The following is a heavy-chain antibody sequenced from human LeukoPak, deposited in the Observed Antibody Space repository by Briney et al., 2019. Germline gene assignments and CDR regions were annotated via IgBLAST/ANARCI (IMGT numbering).Heavy chain of an antibody. V-gene: IGHV3-21*01. Sequence: GGCLRLSRAASVFTFSIYTINWVRQAPAKGVEWLSSISDNSRYIYYADAVKRRFTTPRDNAHISVFLQLNSLRAEDTAVYYCAREGLGSYDYWGQGTLVTVSS. CDR1: VFTFSIYT. CDR3: AREGLGSYDY. CDR2: ISDNSRYI. D-gene: IGHD3-10*01. J-gene: IGHJ4*02.